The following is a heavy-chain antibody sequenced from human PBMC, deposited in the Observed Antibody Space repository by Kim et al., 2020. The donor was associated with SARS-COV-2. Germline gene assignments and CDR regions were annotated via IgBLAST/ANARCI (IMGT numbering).Heavy chain of an antibody. D-gene: IGHD3-10*01. CDR3: ARGGPYYYGADY. CDR2: T. V-gene: IGHV3-53*04. Sequence: TYYAGAVKGRFTSSRHNYENTLYLQMNSLRAEDTAVYYCARGGPYYYGADYWGQGTLVTVSS. J-gene: IGHJ4*02.